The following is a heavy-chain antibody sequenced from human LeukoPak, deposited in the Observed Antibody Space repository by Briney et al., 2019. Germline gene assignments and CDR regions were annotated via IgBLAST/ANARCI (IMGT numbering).Heavy chain of an antibody. Sequence: SETLSLTCTVSGISITTFYWAWIRQPPGKGLEWIGYIHHSDLTDYIPSLKNRVTISVDTSKNQFSLRLHSVTSADTAVYFFARYDLSTLDDWGPGTLVTVSS. CDR1: GISITTFY. CDR2: IHHSDLT. V-gene: IGHV4-59*01. CDR3: ARYDLSTLDD. D-gene: IGHD2/OR15-2a*01. J-gene: IGHJ4*02.